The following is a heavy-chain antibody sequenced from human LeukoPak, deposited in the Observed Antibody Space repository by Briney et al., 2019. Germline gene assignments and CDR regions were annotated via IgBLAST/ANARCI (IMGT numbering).Heavy chain of an antibody. V-gene: IGHV3-23*01. CDR1: GFTFSSYA. CDR2: ISGSGGST. CDR3: AKDYDFWSGFLNSNWFDP. D-gene: IGHD3-3*01. Sequence: GGSLRLSCAASGFTFSSYAMSWVRQAPGKGLEWVSAISGSGGSTYYADSVKGRFTISRDNSKNTLYLQMNSLRAEDTAVYYCAKDYDFWSGFLNSNWFDPWGQGTLVTVSS. J-gene: IGHJ5*02.